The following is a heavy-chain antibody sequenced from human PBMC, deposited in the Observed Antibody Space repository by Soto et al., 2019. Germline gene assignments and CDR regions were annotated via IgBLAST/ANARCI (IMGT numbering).Heavy chain of an antibody. V-gene: IGHV4-59*01. J-gene: IGHJ4*01. D-gene: IGHD3-10*01. CDR1: GDSFNSYS. Sequence: SETLSLSCTASGDSFNSYSWSWIRQTPGRGLQLIGYVYYGGRTTYNPSLKSRGTISIDTSDKQFSLNLRSVTAADTAVYSCAGDYGSGSYRFDYWGQGAQVT. CDR3: AGDYGSGSYRFDY. CDR2: VYYGGRT.